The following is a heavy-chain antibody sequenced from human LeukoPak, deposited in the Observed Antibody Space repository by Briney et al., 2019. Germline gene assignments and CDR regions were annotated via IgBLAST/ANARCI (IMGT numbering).Heavy chain of an antibody. V-gene: IGHV4-59*01. D-gene: IGHD3-22*01. CDR2: IYYSGST. Sequence: PSETLSLTCTVSGGSISSYYWSWIRQPPGKGLEYIGYIYYSGSTNYNPSLKSRLTISVDTSKNQFSLKLSSVTAADTAVYYCARVRGRLYYDSSGYYRNRAGFGYWGQGTLVTVSS. CDR3: ARVRGRLYYDSSGYYRNRAGFGY. J-gene: IGHJ4*02. CDR1: GGSISSYY.